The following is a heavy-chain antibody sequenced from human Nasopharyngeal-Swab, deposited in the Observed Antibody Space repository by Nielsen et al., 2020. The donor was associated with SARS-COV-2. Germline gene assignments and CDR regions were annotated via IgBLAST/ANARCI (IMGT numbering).Heavy chain of an antibody. CDR3: TRDRANWDFDY. CDR2: ITSSSSTI. V-gene: IGHV3-48*02. CDR1: QFNLTTYN. J-gene: IGHJ4*02. Sequence: GGSLRLSCAASQFNLTTYNMHWVRQAPGKGLEWVSYITSSSSTIYYADSVKGRFAISRDNAENALYLQMNSLRDEDTAVYYCTRDRANWDFDYWGQGTLVTVSS. D-gene: IGHD7-27*01.